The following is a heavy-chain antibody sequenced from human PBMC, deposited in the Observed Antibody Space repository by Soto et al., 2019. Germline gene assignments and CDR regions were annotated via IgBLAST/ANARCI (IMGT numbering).Heavy chain of an antibody. D-gene: IGHD6-6*01. CDR1: GFTFSSYA. CDR3: ARDQSIYYYYGMDV. CDR2: ISYDGSNK. J-gene: IGHJ6*02. Sequence: QVRLVESGGGVVQPGRSLRLSCAASGFTFSSYAMHWVRQAPGKGLEWVAVISYDGSNKYYADSVKGRFTISRDNSKNTLYLQMNSLRAEDTAVYYCARDQSIYYYYGMDVWGQGTTVTVSS. V-gene: IGHV3-30-3*01.